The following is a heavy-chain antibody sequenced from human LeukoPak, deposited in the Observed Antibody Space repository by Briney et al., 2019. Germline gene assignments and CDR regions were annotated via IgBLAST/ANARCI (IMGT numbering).Heavy chain of an antibody. J-gene: IGHJ3*02. CDR1: GYTFTSYD. Sequence: ASVKVSCKASGYTFTSYDINWVRQATGQGLEWMGWMNPNSGNTGYAQKFQGRVTMTRNTSISTAHMELSSLRSEDTAVYYCARQKITIFGVVTPDAFDIWGQGTMVTVSS. D-gene: IGHD3-3*01. CDR3: ARQKITIFGVVTPDAFDI. CDR2: MNPNSGNT. V-gene: IGHV1-8*01.